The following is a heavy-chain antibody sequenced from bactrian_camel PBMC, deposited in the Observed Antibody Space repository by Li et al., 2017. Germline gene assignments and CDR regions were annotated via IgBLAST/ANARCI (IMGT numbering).Heavy chain of an antibody. CDR3: AAGPWFTDEYKY. Sequence: HVQLVESGGGLVQPGGSLRLSCAASGFSTYYWSWVRQAPGKGLEWVSSLYTAVGNTEYGDSVKGRCTIARDNTKNTVYLQMISLESEDTALYYCAAGPWFTDEYKYWGQGTQVTVS. D-gene: IGHD6*01. V-gene: IGHV3-2*01. J-gene: IGHJ4*01. CDR2: LYTAVGNT. CDR1: GFSTYY.